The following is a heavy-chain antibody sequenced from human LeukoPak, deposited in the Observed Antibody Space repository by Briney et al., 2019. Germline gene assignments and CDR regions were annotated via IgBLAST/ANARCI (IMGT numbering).Heavy chain of an antibody. CDR3: ARSVTPQFPRNYYMDV. Sequence: TSETLSLTCTVSGGSISSYYWSWIRQPPGKRLEWIGYIYYSGSTNYNPSLKSRVTISVDTSKNQFSLKLSSVTAADTAVYYCARSVTPQFPRNYYMDVWGKGTTVTVSS. D-gene: IGHD2-21*01. CDR2: IYYSGST. CDR1: GGSISSYY. V-gene: IGHV4-59*01. J-gene: IGHJ6*03.